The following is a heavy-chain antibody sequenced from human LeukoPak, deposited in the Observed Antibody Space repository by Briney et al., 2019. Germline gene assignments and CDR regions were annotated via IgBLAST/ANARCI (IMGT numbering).Heavy chain of an antibody. Sequence: SETLSLTCTVSGGSISSGDYYWSWIRQPPGKGLEWIGYIYYCGSTYYNPSLKSRVTISVDTSKNQFSLKLSSVTAADTAVYYCARVPADILTGYYFDYWGQGTLVTVSS. D-gene: IGHD3-9*01. CDR1: GGSISSGDYY. J-gene: IGHJ4*02. V-gene: IGHV4-30-4*01. CDR3: ARVPADILTGYYFDY. CDR2: IYYCGST.